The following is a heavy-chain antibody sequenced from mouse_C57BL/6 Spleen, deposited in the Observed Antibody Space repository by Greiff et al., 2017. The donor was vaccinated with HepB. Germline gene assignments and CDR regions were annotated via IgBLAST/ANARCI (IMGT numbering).Heavy chain of an antibody. CDR2: INYDGSST. D-gene: IGHD1-1*01. J-gene: IGHJ1*03. Sequence: EVQLMESEGGLVQPGSSMKLSCTASGFTFSDYYMAWVRQVPEKGLEWVANINYDGSSTYYLDSLKSRFIISRDNAKNILYLQMSSLQSEDTATYYCARYGSSRYWYFDVWGTGTTVTVSS. CDR3: ARYGSSRYWYFDV. V-gene: IGHV5-16*01. CDR1: GFTFSDYY.